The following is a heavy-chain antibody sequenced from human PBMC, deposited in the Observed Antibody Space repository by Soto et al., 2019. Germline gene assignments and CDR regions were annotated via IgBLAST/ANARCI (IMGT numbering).Heavy chain of an antibody. CDR3: AHRLGASWDYDILKAAFVY. Sequence: QITLKESGPTLVKPTQTLTLTCTFSGFSLRTSGVGVGWIRQPPGKALEWLALIYWDDDKRYSPSLKSRLTITKDTSKNQVVLTMTTMDPVDTATYYCAHRLGASWDYDILKAAFVYWGQGTLVTVSS. CDR2: IYWDDDK. D-gene: IGHD3-9*01. J-gene: IGHJ4*02. CDR1: GFSLRTSGVG. V-gene: IGHV2-5*02.